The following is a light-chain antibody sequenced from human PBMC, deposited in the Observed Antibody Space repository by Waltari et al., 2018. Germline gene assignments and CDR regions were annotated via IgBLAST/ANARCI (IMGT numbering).Light chain of an antibody. V-gene: IGLV4-69*01. J-gene: IGLJ6*01. CDR1: SGHTTPA. CDR2: INSDGSH. CDR3: QAWGTGIPKV. Sequence: QVVLTQSPSASASLGASVKLTCPLRSGHTTPAIAWPQKQPEKGPRFLMNINSDGSHNKGDGIPDRFSGSSSGAERYLTISSLQSEDEADYYCQAWGTGIPKVFGSGTKVTVL.